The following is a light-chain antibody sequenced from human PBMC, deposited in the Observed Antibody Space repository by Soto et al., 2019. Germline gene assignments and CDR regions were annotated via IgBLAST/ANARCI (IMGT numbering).Light chain of an antibody. CDR1: SSNIGSNT. CDR2: SNN. V-gene: IGLV1-44*01. Sequence: QSVLTQPPSASGTPGQRVTISGSGSSSNIGSNTVSWYQQLPGTAPKLLIYSNNQRPSGVPDRFSGSKSGTSASLAISGLQSEDEADYYCAAWDDSLNGYVFGAGTKLTVL. J-gene: IGLJ1*01. CDR3: AAWDDSLNGYV.